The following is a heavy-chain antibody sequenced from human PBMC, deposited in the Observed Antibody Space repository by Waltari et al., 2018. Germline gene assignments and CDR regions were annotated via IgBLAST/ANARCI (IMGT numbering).Heavy chain of an antibody. CDR1: GYSISSGYY. D-gene: IGHD3-10*01. V-gene: IGHV4-38-2*01. J-gene: IGHJ4*02. Sequence: QVQLQESGPGLVKPSETLSLTCAVSGYSISSGYYWGWIRQPPGKGLEWIGSIYHSGSTYYNPSLKRRVTISVDTSKNQFSLKLSSVTAADTAVYYCARRGYGSGSFLIQPHFDYWGQGTLVTVSS. CDR2: IYHSGST. CDR3: ARRGYGSGSFLIQPHFDY.